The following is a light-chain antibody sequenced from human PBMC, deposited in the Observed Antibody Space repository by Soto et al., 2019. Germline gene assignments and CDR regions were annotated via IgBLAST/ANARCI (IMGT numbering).Light chain of an antibody. CDR2: HAS. CDR3: QHSSSDLIT. J-gene: IGKJ5*01. CDR1: QSIDRW. V-gene: IGKV1-5*01. Sequence: DIQMTQSPSTLPASVGDRFTITCRASQSIDRWLAWYQQRPGKAPKILMYHASSLETGVPSRFSGSGSGTDFTLTIDRLQSDDFATYYCQHSSSDLITFGQGTRLEIK.